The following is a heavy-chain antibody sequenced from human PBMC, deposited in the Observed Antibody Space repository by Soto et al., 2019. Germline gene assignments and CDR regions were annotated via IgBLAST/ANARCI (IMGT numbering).Heavy chain of an antibody. Sequence: GGSLRLSCAASGFTFSSYAMHWVRQAPGKGLEYVSAISSNGGSTYYANSVKGRFTISRDNSKSTLYLQMGSLRAEDMAVYYCARDKLNLAAAGTGAFDIWGQGTMVTVSS. D-gene: IGHD6-13*01. J-gene: IGHJ3*02. CDR1: GFTFSSYA. V-gene: IGHV3-64*01. CDR2: ISSNGGST. CDR3: ARDKLNLAAAGTGAFDI.